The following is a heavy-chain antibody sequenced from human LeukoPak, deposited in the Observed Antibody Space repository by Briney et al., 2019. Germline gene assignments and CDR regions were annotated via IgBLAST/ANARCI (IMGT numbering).Heavy chain of an antibody. D-gene: IGHD6-19*01. V-gene: IGHV4-4*07. CDR3: ATDTSSGWYGWFDP. CDR2: IYTSGST. J-gene: IGHJ5*02. Sequence: SETLSLTCAVSGGSISSYYWSWIRLPAGKGLEWIGRIYTSGSTNYNPSLKSRVTMSVDTSKNQFSLKLSSVTAADTAVYYCATDTSSGWYGWFDPWGQGTLVTVSS. CDR1: GGSISSYY.